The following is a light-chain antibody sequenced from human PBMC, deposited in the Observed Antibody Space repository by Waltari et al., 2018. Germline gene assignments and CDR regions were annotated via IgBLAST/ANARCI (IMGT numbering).Light chain of an antibody. J-gene: IGLJ3*02. CDR3: AAWDDSLSGLV. Sequence: QSVLTQPPSASGTPGQKFTISCNGSSSNIGSNYVYWYQQLPGTAPKLLIFKNNQRPSGVPDRFSDSKSGTSASLAINGLRSEDEADYYCAAWDDSLSGLVLGGGTKVTVL. V-gene: IGLV1-47*01. CDR2: KNN. CDR1: SSNIGSNY.